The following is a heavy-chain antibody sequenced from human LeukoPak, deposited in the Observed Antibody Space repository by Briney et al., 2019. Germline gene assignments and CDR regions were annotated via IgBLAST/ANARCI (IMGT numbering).Heavy chain of an antibody. CDR3: ARAPPSIVVVPAAIRRLNWIDP. CDR1: GGSFSGYY. Sequence: SETLSLTCAVYGGSFSGYYWSWIRQPRGKGLEWIGEINHSGSTNYNPSLKSRVTISVDTSKNQFSLKLSSVTAADTAVYYCARAPPSIVVVPAAIRRLNWIDPWGQGTLVTVSS. J-gene: IGHJ5*02. V-gene: IGHV4-34*01. CDR2: INHSGST. D-gene: IGHD2-2*02.